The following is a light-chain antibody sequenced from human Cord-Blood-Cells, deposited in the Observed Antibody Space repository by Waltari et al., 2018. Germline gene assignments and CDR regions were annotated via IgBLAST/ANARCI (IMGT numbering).Light chain of an antibody. Sequence: QSALTQPASVSGSPGPSITISCTGTSSDVGGYNYVSWYQQHPRKAPKLMIYEVSNRPAGVSNRFSGSKSGNTASLTISGLQAEDEADYYCSSYTSSSTLFGGGTKLTVL. CDR3: SSYTSSSTL. CDR2: EVS. V-gene: IGLV2-14*01. CDR1: SSDVGGYNY. J-gene: IGLJ2*01.